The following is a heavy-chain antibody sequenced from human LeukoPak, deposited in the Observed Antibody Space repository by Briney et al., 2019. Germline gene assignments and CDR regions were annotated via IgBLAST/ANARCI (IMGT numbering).Heavy chain of an antibody. CDR1: GGYISSYY. J-gene: IGHJ6*02. CDR3: ARDRRDPNHSYGLDV. V-gene: IGHV4-59*01. CDR2: VY. Sequence: SETLSLTCTVSGGYISSYYLTWIRQPPGKGLEWIGYVYNYNPSLKSRVTISVDTSKNQLSLKLSSVTAADTAVYYCARDRRDPNHSYGLDVWGQGTTVTVSS.